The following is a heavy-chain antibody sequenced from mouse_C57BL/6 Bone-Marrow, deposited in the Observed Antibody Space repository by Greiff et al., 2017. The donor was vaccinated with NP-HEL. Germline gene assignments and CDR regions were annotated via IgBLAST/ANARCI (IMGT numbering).Heavy chain of an antibody. CDR3: ARGPIYYYGSPYFDY. V-gene: IGHV1-55*01. Sequence: QVQLQQPGAELAKPGASVKMSCKASGYTFTRYWITWVKQRPGPGLEWVGDIYPCSGSTNYNEKFKSKATLTVDTSSSTAYMQISSLTSEDSAVYYCARGPIYYYGSPYFDYGGQGTSLTVTA. CDR1: GYTFTRYW. J-gene: IGHJ2*03. CDR2: IYPCSGST. D-gene: IGHD1-1*01.